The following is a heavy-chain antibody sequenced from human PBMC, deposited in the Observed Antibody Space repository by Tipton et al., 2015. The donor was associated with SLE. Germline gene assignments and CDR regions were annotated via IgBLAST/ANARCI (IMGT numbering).Heavy chain of an antibody. D-gene: IGHD1-26*01. J-gene: IGHJ4*02. CDR3: TRVMTGSRSDF. CDR1: GGSVNSYYY. Sequence: TLSLTCTVSGGSVNSYYYWSWIRQPPGKGLEWIGYISYRGSTSYHPSLNSRVTISVDTSKNQFSLKLNSVTATDTAFYYCTRVMTGSRSDFWGRGTLVTVSP. V-gene: IGHV4-59*08. CDR2: ISYRGST.